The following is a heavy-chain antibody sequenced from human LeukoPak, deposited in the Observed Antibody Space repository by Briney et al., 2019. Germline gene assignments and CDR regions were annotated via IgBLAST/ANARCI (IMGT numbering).Heavy chain of an antibody. CDR3: ARDPPYYDYVWGTYRYPDY. J-gene: IGHJ4*02. D-gene: IGHD3-16*02. Sequence: PSETLSLTCAVYGGSFSGYYWSWIRQPPGKGLEWIGSIYYSGSTYYNPSLKSRVTISVDTSKNQFSLKLNSVTAADTAVYYCARDPPYYDYVWGTYRYPDYWGQGTLVTVSS. CDR2: IYYSGST. CDR1: GGSFSGYY. V-gene: IGHV4-34*01.